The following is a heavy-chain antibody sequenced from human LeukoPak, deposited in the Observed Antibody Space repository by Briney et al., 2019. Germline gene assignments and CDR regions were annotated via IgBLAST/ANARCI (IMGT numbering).Heavy chain of an antibody. CDR2: ISGSGGST. CDR1: GFTVSSNY. V-gene: IGHV3-23*01. J-gene: IGHJ4*02. D-gene: IGHD3-10*01. CDR3: AKHFLWFGTEGY. Sequence: GGSLRLSCAASGFTVSSNYMSWVRQAPGKGLEWVSAISGSGGSTYYADSVKGRFTISRDNSKNTLYLQMNSLRAEDTAVYYCAKHFLWFGTEGYWGQGTLVTVSS.